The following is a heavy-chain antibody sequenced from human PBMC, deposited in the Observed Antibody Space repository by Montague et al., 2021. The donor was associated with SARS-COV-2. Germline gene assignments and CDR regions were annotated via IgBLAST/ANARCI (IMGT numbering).Heavy chain of an antibody. CDR3: ARPFSGSYYSWFDP. V-gene: IGHV3-30-3*01. J-gene: IGHJ5*02. D-gene: IGHD1-26*01. Sequence: SLRLSCAASGFTFSSYATHWVRQAPGKGLEWVAVISYDGSNKYYADSVKGRFTISGDNSKNTLYLQMNNLRAEDTAVYYCARPFSGSYYSWFDPWGQGTLVTVSS. CDR2: ISYDGSNK. CDR1: GFTFSSYA.